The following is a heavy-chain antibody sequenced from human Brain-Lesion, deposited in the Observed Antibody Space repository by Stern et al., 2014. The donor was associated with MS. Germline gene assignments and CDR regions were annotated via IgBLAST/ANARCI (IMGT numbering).Heavy chain of an antibody. CDR3: ARGDIVVVPAARSFGSDYYYPGLDV. Sequence: QVQLQESGPGLVKPSETLSLTCTDSGGSIINYYWTWIRQPPGKGLEWIGYIFDSVMVASNPSLKSRLTMSVDTSTNQFSLRLSSVTAADTAVYFCARGDIVVVPAARSFGSDYYYPGLDVWGQGTTISVS. J-gene: IGHJ6*02. CDR1: GGSIINYY. V-gene: IGHV4-59*01. CDR2: IFDSVMV. D-gene: IGHD2-2*01.